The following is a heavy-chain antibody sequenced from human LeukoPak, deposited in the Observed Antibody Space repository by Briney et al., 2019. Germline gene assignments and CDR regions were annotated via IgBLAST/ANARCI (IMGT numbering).Heavy chain of an antibody. V-gene: IGHV4-59*01. Sequence: SETLSLTCTVSGGSISSYYWSWIRQPPGKGLEWIGYIYYSGSTNYNPSLKSRVTISVDTSKNQFSLKLSSVTAADTAVYYCARGAITMVRGVIETSYYYYMDVWGKGTTVTVSS. J-gene: IGHJ6*03. CDR3: ARGAITMVRGVIETSYYYYMDV. CDR1: GGSISSYY. CDR2: IYYSGST. D-gene: IGHD3-10*01.